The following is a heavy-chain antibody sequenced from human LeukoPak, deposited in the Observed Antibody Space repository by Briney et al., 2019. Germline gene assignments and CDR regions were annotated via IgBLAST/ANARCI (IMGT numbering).Heavy chain of an antibody. J-gene: IGHJ4*02. Sequence: PGGSLRLSSVASGFTFSNYWMHWVRQAPGKGLVWVSRIYTDGSSTNYADSVKGRFTISRDNAKNTLYLQMNSLRGEDTAVYYCARGASNRFDYWGQGTLVTVSS. V-gene: IGHV3-74*01. CDR3: ARGASNRFDY. D-gene: IGHD1-14*01. CDR1: GFTFSNYW. CDR2: IYTDGSST.